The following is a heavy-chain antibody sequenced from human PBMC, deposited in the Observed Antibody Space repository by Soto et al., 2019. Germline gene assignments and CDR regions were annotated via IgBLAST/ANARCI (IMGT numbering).Heavy chain of an antibody. CDR2: ISAYNGNS. CDR3: ARIADCSTTSCSFPSRFHIRGYYYYYGLDV. Sequence: ASVKVSCTASGYTFTSYGISWVRQAPGQGLEWVGWISAYNGNSNYAQKYHGRVTMTTDTSTNTAYMEMSSLRSDDTAVYYCARIADCSTTSCSFPSRFHIRGYYYYYGLDVWGQGTTVTVSS. V-gene: IGHV1-18*01. CDR1: GYTFTSYG. D-gene: IGHD2-2*01. J-gene: IGHJ6*02.